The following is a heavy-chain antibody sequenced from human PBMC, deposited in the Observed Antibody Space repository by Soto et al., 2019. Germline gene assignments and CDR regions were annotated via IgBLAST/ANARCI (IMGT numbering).Heavy chain of an antibody. CDR3: ARLGGSVYYYYGMDV. CDR2: IYPGDSDT. D-gene: IGHD5-12*01. Sequence: GESLKISCKGSGYSFTSYWIGWVRQMPGKGLEWMGIIYPGDSDTRYSPSFQGQVTISADKSISTAYLQWSSLKASDTAMYYCARLGGSVYYYYGMDVWGQGTTVTVSS. V-gene: IGHV5-51*01. CDR1: GYSFTSYW. J-gene: IGHJ6*02.